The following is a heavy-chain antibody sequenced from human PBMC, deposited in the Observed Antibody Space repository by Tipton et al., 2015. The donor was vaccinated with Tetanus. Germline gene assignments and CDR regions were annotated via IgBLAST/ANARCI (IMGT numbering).Heavy chain of an antibody. J-gene: IGHJ5*02. CDR1: GYTFTHYG. Sequence: QVQLVQSGAVVKKPGASVKVSCKASGYTFTHYGVNWVRQAPGQGLEWMGWISPFNENVNYAEKFQGRLTMTTDRSTATVYMDLRSLRSDDTAVYYCARGRGLGPHEYFEHWGQGTLVTVSS. V-gene: IGHV1-18*01. D-gene: IGHD3/OR15-3a*01. CDR2: ISPFNENV. CDR3: ARGRGLGPHEYFEH.